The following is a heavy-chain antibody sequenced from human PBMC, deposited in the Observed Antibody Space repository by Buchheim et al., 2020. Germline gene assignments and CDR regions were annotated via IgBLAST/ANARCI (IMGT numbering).Heavy chain of an antibody. D-gene: IGHD1-26*01. CDR3: ARALRGGMDV. Sequence: QVQLVESGGGVVQPGRSLRLSCAASGFTFSSYGMHWVRQAPGKGLEWVAVISYDGSNKYYADSVKGRFTITRDNSKNTMYLQMYSLRAEDTAVYFCARALRGGMDVWGQGTT. CDR1: GFTFSSYG. J-gene: IGHJ6*02. CDR2: ISYDGSNK. V-gene: IGHV3-30*03.